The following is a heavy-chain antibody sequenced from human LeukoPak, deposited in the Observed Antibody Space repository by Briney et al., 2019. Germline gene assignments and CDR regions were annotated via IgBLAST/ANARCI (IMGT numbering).Heavy chain of an antibody. CDR1: GFPFSSYG. V-gene: IGHV3-30*02. D-gene: IGHD6-19*01. CDR3: AKDWGARGCCGDFFDY. Sequence: GGSLRLSCAASGFPFSSYGMHWVRQAPGKGLEWVAFIRDDGTNKSSAESMKGRFTVSRDNSKNTVSLQMNSLTSEDTAVYYCAKDWGARGCCGDFFDYWGQGTLVTVSS. J-gene: IGHJ4*02. CDR2: IRDDGTNK.